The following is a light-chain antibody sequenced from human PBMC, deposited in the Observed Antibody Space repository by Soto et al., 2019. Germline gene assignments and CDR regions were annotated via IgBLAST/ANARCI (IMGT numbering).Light chain of an antibody. V-gene: IGLV2-18*02. CDR3: SSYTSTSTYV. CDR2: GVS. Sequence: QSALTQPPSVSGSPGQSVTISCTGTSSDVGSYNRVSWYQQPPGTAPKLMIYGVSNRPSGVPDRFSGSKSGNTASLTISGLQAADEADYYCSSYTSTSTYVFGTGTKLTVL. J-gene: IGLJ1*01. CDR1: SSDVGSYNR.